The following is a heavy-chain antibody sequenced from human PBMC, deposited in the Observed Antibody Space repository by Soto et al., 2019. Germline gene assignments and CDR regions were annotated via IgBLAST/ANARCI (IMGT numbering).Heavy chain of an antibody. CDR3: ARSLAADFWSGYLRYYYYYGMDV. CDR1: GGSFSGYY. J-gene: IGHJ6*02. Sequence: PSETLSLTCAVYGGSFSGYYWSWIRQPPGKGLEWIGEINHSGSTNYNPSLKSRVTISVDTSKNQFSLKLSSVTAADTAVYYCARSLAADFWSGYLRYYYYYGMDVWGQGTTVTVSS. CDR2: INHSGST. D-gene: IGHD3-3*01. V-gene: IGHV4-34*01.